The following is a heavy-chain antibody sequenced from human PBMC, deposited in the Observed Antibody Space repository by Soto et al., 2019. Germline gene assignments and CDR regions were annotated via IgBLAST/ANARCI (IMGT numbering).Heavy chain of an antibody. D-gene: IGHD5-12*01. CDR2: VNNGGDST. CDR1: GFTFNNFA. CDR3: AKASGRVATIGFSDV. J-gene: IGHJ6*04. Sequence: EVQLLESGGGLVQPGGSLRLSCAASGFTFNNFAMNWVRQAPGKGLEWVSAVNNGGDSTYYADSVQGRFTISRDNSENTLYLQMNSLIADDTAVYYCAKASGRVATIGFSDVWGTGTTVTVSS. V-gene: IGHV3-23*01.